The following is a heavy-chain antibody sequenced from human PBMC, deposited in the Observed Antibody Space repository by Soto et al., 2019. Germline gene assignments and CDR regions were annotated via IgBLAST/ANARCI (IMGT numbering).Heavy chain of an antibody. V-gene: IGHV1-3*01. CDR1: GYTFTSYA. CDR2: INAGNGNT. CDR3: ASLIGKVVPAAIY. J-gene: IGHJ4*02. Sequence: ASVKVSCKASGYTFTSYAMHWVRQAPGQRLEWMGWINAGNGNTKYSQKFQGRVTITRDTSASTAYMGLSSLRSEDTAVYYCASLIGKVVPAAIYWGQGTLVTVSS. D-gene: IGHD2-2*01.